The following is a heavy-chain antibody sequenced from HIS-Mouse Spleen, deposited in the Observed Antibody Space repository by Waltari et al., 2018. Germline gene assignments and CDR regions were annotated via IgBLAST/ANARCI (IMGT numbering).Heavy chain of an antibody. D-gene: IGHD2-8*01. Sequence: QVQLVESGGGVVQPGRALGLSCAASGVTFSSYGMHWVRQAPGKGLEWVAVIWYDGSNKYYADSVKGRFTISRDNSKNTLYLQMNSLRAEDTAVYYCAKGGLMVYAIGDYWGQGTLVTVSS. CDR1: GVTFSSYG. J-gene: IGHJ4*02. CDR2: IWYDGSNK. V-gene: IGHV3-33*06. CDR3: AKGGLMVYAIGDY.